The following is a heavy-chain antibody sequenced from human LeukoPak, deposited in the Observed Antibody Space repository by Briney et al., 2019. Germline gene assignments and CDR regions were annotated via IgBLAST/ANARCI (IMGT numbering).Heavy chain of an antibody. J-gene: IGHJ4*02. V-gene: IGHV3-48*03. Sequence: PGGSLRLSCAASGFTFSSYEMNWVRQAPGKGLEWVSYISSSGSTIYYADSVKGRFPISRDNAKNSLYLQMNSLRAEDTAVYYCASSRPYCTNGVCFYFDYWGQGTLVTVSS. D-gene: IGHD2-8*01. CDR3: ASSRPYCTNGVCFYFDY. CDR1: GFTFSSYE. CDR2: ISSSGSTI.